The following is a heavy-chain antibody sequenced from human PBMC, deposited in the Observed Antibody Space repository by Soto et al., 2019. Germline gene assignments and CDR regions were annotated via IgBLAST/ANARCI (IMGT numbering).Heavy chain of an antibody. Sequence: EVQLVESGGDLVEPGGSLRLSCAASEFTFTNAWMSWVRQAPGKGLEWVGRIKSKTAGGTTDYAAAVQGRFTISRDESRNTLYLQMNSLKTEDTAVYYCTSLYYGHWGQGTLVTVSS. J-gene: IGHJ4*02. D-gene: IGHD4-17*01. CDR3: TSLYYGH. V-gene: IGHV3-15*01. CDR1: EFTFTNAW. CDR2: IKSKTAGGTT.